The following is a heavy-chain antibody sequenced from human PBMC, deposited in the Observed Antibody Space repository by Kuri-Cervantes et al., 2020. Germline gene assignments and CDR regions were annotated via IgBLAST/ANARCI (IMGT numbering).Heavy chain of an antibody. V-gene: IGHV3-53*01. CDR3: ARVGGIVGATPGYFQH. D-gene: IGHD1-26*01. J-gene: IGHJ1*01. CDR1: GFTVSSNY. CDR2: IYSGGST. Sequence: GESLKISCAASGFTVSSNYMSWVRQAPGKGLEWVSVIYSGGSTYYADSVKGRFTISRDNSKNTLYLRMNSLRAEDTAVYYCARVGGIVGATPGYFQHWGQGTQVTVSS.